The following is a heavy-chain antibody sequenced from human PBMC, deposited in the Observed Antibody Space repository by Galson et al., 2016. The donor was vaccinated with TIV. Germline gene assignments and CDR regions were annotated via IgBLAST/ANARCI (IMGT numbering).Heavy chain of an antibody. Sequence: SVKVSCKASGYTFTTYAIHWVRQAPGHGLEWMGWLNAGNGDTKYSQNFQGRVTISRDTSASTAYMELSSLTSEDTSMYSCARGATSDWPFDYWGQATLVTVSS. V-gene: IGHV1-3*01. D-gene: IGHD6-19*01. J-gene: IGHJ4*02. CDR3: ARGATSDWPFDY. CDR1: GYTFTTYA. CDR2: LNAGNGDT.